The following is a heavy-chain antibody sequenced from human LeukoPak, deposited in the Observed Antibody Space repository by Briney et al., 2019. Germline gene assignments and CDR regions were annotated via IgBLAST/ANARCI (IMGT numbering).Heavy chain of an antibody. CDR2: ISYDGSNK. J-gene: IGHJ6*03. CDR3: ARVSHMDV. CDR1: GFTFSSYA. V-gene: IGHV3-30*04. Sequence: GGSLRLSCAASGFTFSSYAMHWVRQAPGKGLEWVAVISYDGSNKYYADSVKGRFTISRDNSKNTLYLQMNSLRAEDTAVYYCARVSHMDVWGKGTTVTVSS.